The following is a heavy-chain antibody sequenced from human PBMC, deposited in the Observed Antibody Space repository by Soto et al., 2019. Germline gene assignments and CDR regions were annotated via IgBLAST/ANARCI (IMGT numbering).Heavy chain of an antibody. D-gene: IGHD2-21*02. CDR2: IYHSGST. CDR1: GGSISSGGYS. J-gene: IGHJ6*02. CDR3: ASAYCGGDCYATYRSYYYYGMDV. V-gene: IGHV4-30-2*01. Sequence: SETLSLTCAVSGGSISSGGYSWSWIRQPPGKGLEWIGYIYHSGSTYYNPSLKSRVTISVDRSKNQFSLKLSSVTAADTAVYYCASAYCGGDCYATYRSYYYYGMDVWRQRTTVTVSS.